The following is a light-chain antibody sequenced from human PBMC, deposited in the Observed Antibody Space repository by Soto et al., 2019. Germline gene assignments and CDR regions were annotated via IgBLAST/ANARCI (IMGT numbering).Light chain of an antibody. CDR3: QQYTNWPRT. CDR2: GAS. CDR1: QSVSSN. J-gene: IGKJ1*01. Sequence: IVITQSPATLSMYPGERATLSCRASQSVSSNLAWYQQKPGQAPRLLIYGASTRATGIPARFSGSGSGTEFTLTISSLQSEDFAVYYCQQYTNWPRTFGQGTKAAI. V-gene: IGKV3-15*01.